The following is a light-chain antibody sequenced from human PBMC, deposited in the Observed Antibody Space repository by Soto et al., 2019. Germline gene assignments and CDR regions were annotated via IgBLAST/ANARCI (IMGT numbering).Light chain of an antibody. V-gene: IGKV3-15*01. J-gene: IGKJ4*01. CDR2: AAS. CDR3: QQYNNWPPLT. CDR1: QSVSNN. Sequence: EIVMSQSPATLSVSPGERVTLSCRASQSVSNNLAWYQQKPGQAPRLLIYAASTRATGIPARFSGSGSATEFTLTISSLQAEDFGVYDCQQYNNWPPLTFGGGTKVEIK.